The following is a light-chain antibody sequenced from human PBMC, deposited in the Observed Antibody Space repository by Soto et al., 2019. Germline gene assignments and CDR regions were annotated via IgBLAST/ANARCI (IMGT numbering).Light chain of an antibody. J-gene: IGLJ3*02. CDR2: DDN. CDR1: NIGNKN. Sequence: SYELTQPPSVSVAPGQTARITCGGTNIGNKNVHWFQQRPGQAPVLVVYDDNDRPSGIPGRFSGSNSGNAATLTISRVEGGDEADYYCQVWDSSSYHWVFGGGTKLTVL. V-gene: IGLV3-21*02. CDR3: QVWDSSSYHWV.